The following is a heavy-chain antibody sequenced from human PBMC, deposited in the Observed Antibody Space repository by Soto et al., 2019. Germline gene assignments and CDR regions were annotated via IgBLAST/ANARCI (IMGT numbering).Heavy chain of an antibody. CDR2: ISWDGGST. J-gene: IGHJ4*02. D-gene: IGHD3-22*01. V-gene: IGHV3-43D*03. CDR1: GFTFDDYA. Sequence: GGSLRLSCAASGFTFDDYAMHWVRQAPGKGLEWVSLISWDGGSTYYADSVKGRFTISRDNSKNSLYLQMNSLRAEDTAVYYCAKDISGDYYDSSGYFDYWGQGTLVTVSS. CDR3: AKDISGDYYDSSGYFDY.